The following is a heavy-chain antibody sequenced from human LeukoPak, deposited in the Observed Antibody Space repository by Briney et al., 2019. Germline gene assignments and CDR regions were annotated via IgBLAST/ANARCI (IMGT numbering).Heavy chain of an antibody. CDR1: GFTFSSYW. J-gene: IGHJ3*02. CDR3: ASITIFGVVYDAFDI. V-gene: IGHV3-7*01. D-gene: IGHD3-3*01. Sequence: GGSLRLSCAASGFTFSSYWMSWVRQAPGKGLEWVANIKQDGSEKYYVDSVKGRFTISRDNAKNSLYLQMNSLRAEDTAVYYCASITIFGVVYDAFDIWGQGTMVTVSS. CDR2: IKQDGSEK.